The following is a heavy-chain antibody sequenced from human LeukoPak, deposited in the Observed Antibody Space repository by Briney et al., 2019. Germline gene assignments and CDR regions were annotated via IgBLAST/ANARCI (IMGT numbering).Heavy chain of an antibody. CDR3: ARFSRSSWAAY. Sequence: SQTLSLTCAVSGGSISSGGYSWSWIRQPPGKGLEWIGEINHSGSTNYNPSLKSRVTISVDTSKNQFSLKLSSVTAADTAVYYCARFSRSSWAAYWGQGTLVTVSS. J-gene: IGHJ4*02. CDR2: INHSGST. V-gene: IGHV4-30-2*01. CDR1: GGSISSGGYS. D-gene: IGHD6-13*01.